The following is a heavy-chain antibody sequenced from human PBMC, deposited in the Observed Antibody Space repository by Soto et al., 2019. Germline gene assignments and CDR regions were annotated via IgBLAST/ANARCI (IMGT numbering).Heavy chain of an antibody. D-gene: IGHD3-3*01. J-gene: IGHJ4*02. Sequence: ASVKVSCKASGYTFTSYGISWVRQAPGQGLEWMGWISAYNGNTNYAQKLQGRVTMTTDPSTSTAYMEVRSLRSDDTPVYYCARDKGSLTYYDFWSGYYVIDYWGQGTLVTVSS. V-gene: IGHV1-18*04. CDR2: ISAYNGNT. CDR1: GYTFTSYG. CDR3: ARDKGSLTYYDFWSGYYVIDY.